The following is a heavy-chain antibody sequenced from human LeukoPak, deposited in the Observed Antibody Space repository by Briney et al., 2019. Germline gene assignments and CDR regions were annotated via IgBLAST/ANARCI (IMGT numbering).Heavy chain of an antibody. CDR2: INPSGGST. J-gene: IGHJ5*02. V-gene: IGHV1-46*01. CDR3: ARERAAAGPINWFDP. CDR1: GYTFTSYY. D-gene: IGHD6-13*01. Sequence: ASVKVSCKASGYTFTSYYMHWVRQAPGQGLEWMGIINPSGGSTSYAQKFQGRVTMTRDMSTSTVYMELSSLRSEDTAVYYCARERAAAGPINWFDPWGQGTLVTVSS.